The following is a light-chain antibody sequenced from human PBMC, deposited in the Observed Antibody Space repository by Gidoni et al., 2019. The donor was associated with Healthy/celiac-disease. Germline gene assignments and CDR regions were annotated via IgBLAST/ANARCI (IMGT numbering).Light chain of an antibody. CDR1: QSVSSY. Sequence: EIVLTQSPATLSLSPGERATLSCRASQSVSSYLAWYQQKPGQAPRLLIYDASNRATGIPARFSGSGSGTDFTLTISSLEPEDFAVYYCQQRSNWSEAFGPXTKVDIK. CDR3: QQRSNWSEA. CDR2: DAS. J-gene: IGKJ3*01. V-gene: IGKV3-11*01.